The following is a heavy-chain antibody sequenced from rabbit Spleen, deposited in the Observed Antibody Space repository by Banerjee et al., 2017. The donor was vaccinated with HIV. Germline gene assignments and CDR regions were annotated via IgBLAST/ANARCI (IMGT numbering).Heavy chain of an antibody. CDR1: GFSFSSYY. Sequence: QEQLEESGGGLVQPEGSPTLACTASGFSFSSYYMCWVRQAPGKGLEWIACIAGSSSAFTYSATWAKGRFTISKTSSTTVTLQMTSLTVADTATYFCARDTGTSFSSYGMDLWGPGTLVTVS. V-gene: IGHV1S45*01. CDR3: ARDTGTSFSSYGMDL. CDR2: IAGSSSAFT. D-gene: IGHD7-1*01. J-gene: IGHJ6*01.